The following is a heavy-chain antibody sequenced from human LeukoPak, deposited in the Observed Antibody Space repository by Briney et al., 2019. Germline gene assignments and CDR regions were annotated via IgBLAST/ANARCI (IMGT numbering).Heavy chain of an antibody. CDR2: IIPIFGTT. CDR1: GGTFSSYA. Sequence: SVKVSCKASGGTFSSYAISWVRQAPGQGLEWMGGIIPIFGTTNYAQKFQDRVTITADKSTGTAYMELSSLRSDDTAVYYCAREGDILTGPNWFDPWGQGTLVTVSS. J-gene: IGHJ5*02. CDR3: AREGDILTGPNWFDP. V-gene: IGHV1-69*06. D-gene: IGHD3-9*01.